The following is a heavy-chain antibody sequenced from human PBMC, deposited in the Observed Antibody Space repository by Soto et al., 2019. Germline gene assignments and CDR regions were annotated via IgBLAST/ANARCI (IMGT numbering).Heavy chain of an antibody. V-gene: IGHV3-30*18. CDR3: ANDKVRVLVASAFAY. CDR1: GFTFSSYG. Sequence: QVPLVESGGGVVQPGRSLRLSCAASGFTFSSYGMHWVRQAPGKGLEWVAVITYDGSNKYYADSVKGPFTILRDNSTNTLYLPMHSLRAEDTALYYCANDKVRVLVASAFAYGGQGTLITVSS. J-gene: IGHJ4*02. CDR2: ITYDGSNK. D-gene: IGHD2-15*01.